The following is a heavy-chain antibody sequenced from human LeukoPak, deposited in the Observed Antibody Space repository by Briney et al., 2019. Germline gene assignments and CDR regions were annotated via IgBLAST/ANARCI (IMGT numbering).Heavy chain of an antibody. D-gene: IGHD6-13*01. Sequence: SETLSLTCTVSGGSISSYYWSWIRQPPGKGLEWIGYIYYSGSTNYNPSLKSRVTISVDTSKNQFSLKLSSVTAADTAMYYCAREYSSSWYKAFDIWGQGTMVTVSS. CDR3: AREYSSSWYKAFDI. CDR1: GGSISSYY. V-gene: IGHV4-59*12. CDR2: IYYSGST. J-gene: IGHJ3*02.